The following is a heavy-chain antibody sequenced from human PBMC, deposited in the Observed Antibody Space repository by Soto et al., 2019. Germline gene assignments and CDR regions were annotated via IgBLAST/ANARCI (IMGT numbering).Heavy chain of an antibody. CDR2: ISYDGSNK. CDR1: GFTFSGYA. D-gene: IGHD3-10*01. Sequence: QVQLVESGGGVVQPGRSLRLSCAASGFTFSGYAMYWVRQAPGKGLEWVAVISYDGSNKYYADSVKGRFTISRDNSKNTLDLQMNSLRAEDTAVYYCARRAYYGSANYYNGPFDYWGQGTLVTVSS. J-gene: IGHJ4*02. V-gene: IGHV3-30-3*01. CDR3: ARRAYYGSANYYNGPFDY.